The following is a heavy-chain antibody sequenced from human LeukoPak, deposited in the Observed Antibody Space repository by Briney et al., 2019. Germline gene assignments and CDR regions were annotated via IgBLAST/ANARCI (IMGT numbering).Heavy chain of an antibody. CDR2: ISYDGSNK. V-gene: IGHV3-30*18. CDR1: GFTFSNAW. CDR3: AKDQGQGQQLVFNFDY. Sequence: GGSLRLSCAASGFTFSNAWMSWVRQAPGKGLEWVAVISYDGSNKYYADSVKGRFTISRDNSKNTLYLQMNSLRAEDTAVYYCAKDQGQGQQLVFNFDYWGQGTLVTVSS. D-gene: IGHD6-13*01. J-gene: IGHJ4*02.